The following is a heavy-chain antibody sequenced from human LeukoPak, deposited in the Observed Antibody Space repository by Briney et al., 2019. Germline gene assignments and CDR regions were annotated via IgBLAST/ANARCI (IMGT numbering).Heavy chain of an antibody. CDR3: ARDRAGIAVAGQTNYYYYGMDV. J-gene: IGHJ6*02. Sequence: SQTLSLTCAISGDSVSSNSAAWNWIRQSPSRGLKWLGRTYYRSKWYNGYAVSVKSRITINPDTSKNQFSLQLSSVTPEDTAVYYCARDRAGIAVAGQTNYYYYGMDVWGQGTTVTVSS. CDR1: GDSVSSNSAA. D-gene: IGHD6-19*01. V-gene: IGHV6-1*01. CDR2: TYYRSKWYN.